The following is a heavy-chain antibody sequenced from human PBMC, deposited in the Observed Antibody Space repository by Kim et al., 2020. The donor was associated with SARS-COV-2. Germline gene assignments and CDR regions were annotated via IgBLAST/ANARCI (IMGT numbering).Heavy chain of an antibody. Sequence: YAQKRQGRVTMTTDTSTSTAYMELRGLRSDDTAVYYCARARGYVGGWFDYWGQGTLVTVSS. V-gene: IGHV1-18*01. D-gene: IGHD3-16*01. CDR3: ARARGYVGGWFDY. J-gene: IGHJ4*02.